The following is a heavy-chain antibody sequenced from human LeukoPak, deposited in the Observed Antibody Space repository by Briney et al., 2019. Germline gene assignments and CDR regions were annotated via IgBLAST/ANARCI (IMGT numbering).Heavy chain of an antibody. CDR3: ARNNGMDV. CDR2: ITTSGGAK. J-gene: IGHJ6*02. CDR1: GFTFSSYS. V-gene: IGHV3-48*01. Sequence: GGSLRLSCAASGFTFSSYSMNWVRQAPGKGLEWISYITTSGGAKNYADSVKGRFTISRDNAENSLYLQMNSLRAEDTALYHCARNNGMDVWGQGTTVIVSS.